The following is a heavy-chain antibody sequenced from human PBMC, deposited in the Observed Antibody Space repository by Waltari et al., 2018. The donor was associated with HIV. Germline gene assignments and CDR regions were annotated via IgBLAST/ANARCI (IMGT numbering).Heavy chain of an antibody. CDR1: GYSISNGYY. V-gene: IGHV4-38-2*01. Sequence: QVQLQESGPGLVKPSETLSLTCAVSGYSISNGYYWGWIRPPPGKGLEWIGSIYHSGSAYLNPSLKSRVTISVETSKNQFSLRLSSVTAADTAVYYCVRVGDDYVWGSYRHDSYFDYWGQGTLVTVSS. CDR3: VRVGDDYVWGSYRHDSYFDY. D-gene: IGHD3-16*02. J-gene: IGHJ4*02. CDR2: IYHSGSA.